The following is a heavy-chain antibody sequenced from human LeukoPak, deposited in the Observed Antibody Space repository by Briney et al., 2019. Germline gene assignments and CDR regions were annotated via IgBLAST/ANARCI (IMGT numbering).Heavy chain of an antibody. J-gene: IGHJ5*02. CDR3: ARAAVAAEWFDP. CDR2: IIPIFDTA. D-gene: IGHD6-19*01. Sequence: ASVKVSCKASGGTFSSYAISWVRQAPGQGLEWMGGIIPIFDTANYAQKFQGRVTITADESTSTAYMELSSLRSEDTAVYYCARAAVAAEWFDPWGQGTLVTVSS. CDR1: GGTFSSYA. V-gene: IGHV1-69*13.